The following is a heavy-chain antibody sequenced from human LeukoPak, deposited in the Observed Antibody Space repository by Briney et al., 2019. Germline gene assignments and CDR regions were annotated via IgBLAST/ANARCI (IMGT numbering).Heavy chain of an antibody. Sequence: PGGSLRLSCAASGFTFSSYGMHWVRQAPGKGLEWVAVIWYDGSNKYYADSVKGRFTISRDNSKNTLYLQMNSLRAEDTAVYYCAKRGSSGYYPEPFDYWGQGTLVTVSS. D-gene: IGHD3-22*01. CDR1: GFTFSSYG. CDR2: IWYDGSNK. V-gene: IGHV3-33*06. J-gene: IGHJ4*02. CDR3: AKRGSSGYYPEPFDY.